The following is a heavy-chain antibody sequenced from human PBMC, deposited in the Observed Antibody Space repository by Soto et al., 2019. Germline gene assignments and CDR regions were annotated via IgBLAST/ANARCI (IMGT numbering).Heavy chain of an antibody. J-gene: IGHJ4*02. V-gene: IGHV1-18*01. CDR1: GYTFTSYG. D-gene: IGHD1-26*01. Sequence: QVHLVQSGAEVKKPGASVKVSCKGSGYTFTSYGITWVRQAPGQGLEWMGWISAHNGNTDYAQKQQGRVTVTRDTSTSTAYMELRSMRSDDTAVYYCASGRYGDYWGQGALVTVSS. CDR2: ISAHNGNT. CDR3: ASGRYGDY.